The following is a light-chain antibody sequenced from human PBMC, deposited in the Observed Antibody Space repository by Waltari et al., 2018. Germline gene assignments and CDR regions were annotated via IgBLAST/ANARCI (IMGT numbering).Light chain of an antibody. CDR3: SSFTRTNSWV. CDR2: DVN. CDR1: SSDVGGYHY. Sequence: HSALAQPASVSGSPGQSITISCTGTSSDVGGYHYVSWYQQHPGKAPRLMLYDVNNRPSGVSNRFSGSKSGNTASLTISGLQAEDEADYYCSSFTRTNSWVFGGGTKLTVL. V-gene: IGLV2-14*03. J-gene: IGLJ3*02.